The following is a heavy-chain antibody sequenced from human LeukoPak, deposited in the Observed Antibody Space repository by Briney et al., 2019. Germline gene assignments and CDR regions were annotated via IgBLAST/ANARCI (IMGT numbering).Heavy chain of an antibody. CDR1: GFTVSSNY. J-gene: IGHJ4*02. D-gene: IGHD6-13*01. CDR2: IYSGGST. CDR3: ARDLAAAGTRVNDY. Sequence: GGSLRLSCAASGFTVSSNYMGWVRQAPGKGLEWVSVIYSGGSTYYADSVKGRFTISRDNSKNTLYLQMNSLRAEDTAVYYCARDLAAAGTRVNDYWGQGTLVTVSS. V-gene: IGHV3-53*01.